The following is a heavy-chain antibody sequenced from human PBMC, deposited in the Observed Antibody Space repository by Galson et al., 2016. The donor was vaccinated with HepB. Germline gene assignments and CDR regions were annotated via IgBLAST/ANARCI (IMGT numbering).Heavy chain of an antibody. J-gene: IGHJ6*02. CDR2: IIPIFGTP. Sequence: SVKVSCKASGGNFSSYAFSWVRQAPGQGLEWMGGIIPIFGTPNYAQNLQGRVTITADKSTSTVYMELSSLRSEDTDVYYCARPVGSYYYYDMDVWGQGTTVTVSS. CDR3: ARPVGSYYYYDMDV. V-gene: IGHV1-69*06. CDR1: GGNFSSYA. D-gene: IGHD1-26*01.